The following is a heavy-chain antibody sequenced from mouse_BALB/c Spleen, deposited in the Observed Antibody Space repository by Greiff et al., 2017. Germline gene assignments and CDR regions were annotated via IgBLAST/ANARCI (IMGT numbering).Heavy chain of an antibody. CDR2: ISYDGSN. CDR3: AREEGYGTYFGY. J-gene: IGHJ2*01. D-gene: IGHD1-1*01. V-gene: IGHV3-6*02. Sequence: EVQLQESGPGLVKPSQSLSLTCSVTGYSITSGYYWNWIRQFPGNILEWMGYISYDGSNNYNPSLKNRISITRDTSKNQFFLKLNSVTTEDTATYYCAREEGYGTYFGYWGQGTTRTVSS. CDR1: GYSITSGYY.